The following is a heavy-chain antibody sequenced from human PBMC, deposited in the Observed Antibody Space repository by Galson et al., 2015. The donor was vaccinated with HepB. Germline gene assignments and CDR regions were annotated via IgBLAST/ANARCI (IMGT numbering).Heavy chain of an antibody. CDR1: GDSVSSNSAA. J-gene: IGHJ4*02. Sequence: CAISGDSVSSNSAAWNWNRQSPSRGLEWLGRTYYRSKWYNDYAVSVKSRITINPDTSKNQFSLQLNSVTPEDTAVYYCARERPYSSSWNFDYWGQGTLVTVSS. CDR3: ARERPYSSSWNFDY. CDR2: TYYRSKWYN. D-gene: IGHD6-13*01. V-gene: IGHV6-1*01.